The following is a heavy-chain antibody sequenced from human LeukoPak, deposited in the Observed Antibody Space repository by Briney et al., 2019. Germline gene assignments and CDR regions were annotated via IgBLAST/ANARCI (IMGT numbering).Heavy chain of an antibody. CDR1: GFTFSSYE. J-gene: IGHJ4*02. CDR3: AKGGWSSSWYFDY. CDR2: IDSSGSTI. Sequence: GGSLRLSCAASGFTFSSYEMHWVRQAPGKGLEWVSYIDSSGSTIYYADSVKGRFTISRDNAKNSLYLQMNSLRAEDTAVYYCAKGGWSSSWYFDYWGQGTLVTVSS. V-gene: IGHV3-48*03. D-gene: IGHD6-13*01.